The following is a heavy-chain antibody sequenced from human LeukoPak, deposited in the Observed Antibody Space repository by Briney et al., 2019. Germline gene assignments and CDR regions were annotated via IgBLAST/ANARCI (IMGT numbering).Heavy chain of an antibody. D-gene: IGHD2-2*01. J-gene: IGHJ5*02. Sequence: PGRSLRLSCAASGFTFSSYGLHWVRQAPGKGLEWVAVISYDGSNKYYADSVKGRFTISRDNSKNTLYLQMNSLRAEDTAVYYCAKVVVPAAIHANWFDPWGQGTLVTVSS. CDR3: AKVVVPAAIHANWFDP. V-gene: IGHV3-30*18. CDR2: ISYDGSNK. CDR1: GFTFSSYG.